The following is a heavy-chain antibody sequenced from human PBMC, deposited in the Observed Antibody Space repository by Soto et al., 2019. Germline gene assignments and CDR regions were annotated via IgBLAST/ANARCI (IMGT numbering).Heavy chain of an antibody. J-gene: IGHJ6*02. CDR2: ISGYNGNT. V-gene: IGHV1-18*01. CDR1: GYSFTTYG. Sequence: QVKLVQSRGEVKKPGASVKVSCKTSGYSFTTYGISWVRQAPGQGLEWMGWISGYNGNTNYAQKLQGRVTMTTDTSTSTAYMELRSLTSDDTAVYYCAREGPAPYYYSGMDVWGQASTVTVSS. CDR3: AREGPAPYYYSGMDV.